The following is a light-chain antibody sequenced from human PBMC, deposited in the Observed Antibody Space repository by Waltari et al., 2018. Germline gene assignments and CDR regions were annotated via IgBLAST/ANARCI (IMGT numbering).Light chain of an antibody. CDR3: QKYESLPAT. V-gene: IGKV3-20*01. CDR2: DAS. Sequence: EIVLTQSPGTLSLSPGERATLSCRASQSVRKYLAWYQQRPGQAPRLLIYDASTRATGIPDRFSGSGFGTDFSLTISRLEPEDSAVYYCQKYESLPATFGQGTKVEIK. J-gene: IGKJ1*01. CDR1: QSVRKY.